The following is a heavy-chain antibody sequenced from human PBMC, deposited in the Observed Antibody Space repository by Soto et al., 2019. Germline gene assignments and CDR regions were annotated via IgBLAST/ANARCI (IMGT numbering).Heavy chain of an antibody. J-gene: IGHJ4*02. Sequence: EVQLMESGGGLVQPGGSLRLSCAASEFSFSSYALNWVRQAPGKGLEWVSAISATGTTTYYADSVKGRFTISRDNSKRPLFLQMDSLSPEDTAVYYCATYSSPFDYWGQGTLVTVSS. CDR3: ATYSSPFDY. V-gene: IGHV3-23*01. D-gene: IGHD6-13*01. CDR1: EFSFSSYA. CDR2: ISATGTTT.